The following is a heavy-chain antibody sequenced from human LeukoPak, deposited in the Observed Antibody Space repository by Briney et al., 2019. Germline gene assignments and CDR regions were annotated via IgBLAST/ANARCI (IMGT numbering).Heavy chain of an antibody. CDR1: GDSISSSSYY. D-gene: IGHD3-10*01. J-gene: IGHJ4*02. CDR3: ARLTYGSGSYWYFDY. Sequence: SETLSLTCTVSGDSISSSSYYWGWIRQPPGKGLEWIGNIYYSGNTYYNPSLKSRVTISVDTSKNQFSLKLSPVTAAGTAVYYCARLTYGSGSYWYFDYWGQGTLVTVSS. CDR2: IYYSGNT. V-gene: IGHV4-39*01.